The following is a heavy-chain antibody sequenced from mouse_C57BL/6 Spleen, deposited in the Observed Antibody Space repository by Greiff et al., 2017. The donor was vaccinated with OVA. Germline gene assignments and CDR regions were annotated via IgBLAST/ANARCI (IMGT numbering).Heavy chain of an antibody. CDR2: IDPSDSYT. CDR1: GYTFTSYW. Sequence: QVQLKQPGAELVRPGTSVKLSCKASGYTFTSYWMHWVKQRPGQGLEWIGVIDPSDSYTNYNQKFKGKATLTVDTSSSTAYMQLSSLTSEDSGVDYCGTAQATDYWGQGTTVTVSS. D-gene: IGHD3-2*02. V-gene: IGHV1-59*01. J-gene: IGHJ2*01. CDR3: GTAQATDY.